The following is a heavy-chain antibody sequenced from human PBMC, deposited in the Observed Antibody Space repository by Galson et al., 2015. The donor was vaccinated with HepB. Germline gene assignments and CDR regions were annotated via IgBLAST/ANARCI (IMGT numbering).Heavy chain of an antibody. Sequence: SLRLSCAASGFTFSSYSMNWVRQAPGKGLEWVSSISSSSSYIYYADSVKGRFTISRDNAKNSLYLQMNSLRAEDTAVYYCARYRAGRATLDYWGQGTLVTVSS. CDR1: GFTFSSYS. D-gene: IGHD1-26*01. CDR3: ARYRAGRATLDY. J-gene: IGHJ4*02. V-gene: IGHV3-21*01. CDR2: ISSSSSYI.